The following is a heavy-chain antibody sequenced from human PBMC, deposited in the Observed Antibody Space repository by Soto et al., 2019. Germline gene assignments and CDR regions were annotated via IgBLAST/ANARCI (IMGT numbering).Heavy chain of an antibody. CDR3: ARDRYTNAAVAGTGYNWFDP. Sequence: QVQLVQSGAEVKKPGSSVKVSRKASGGTFSSYAISWVRQAPGQGLEWMGGIIPIFGTANYAQKFQGRVTITADESTSTAYMELSSLRSEDTAVYYCARDRYTNAAVAGTGYNWFDPWGQGTLVTVSS. CDR2: IIPIFGTA. CDR1: GGTFSSYA. V-gene: IGHV1-69*12. D-gene: IGHD6-19*01. J-gene: IGHJ5*02.